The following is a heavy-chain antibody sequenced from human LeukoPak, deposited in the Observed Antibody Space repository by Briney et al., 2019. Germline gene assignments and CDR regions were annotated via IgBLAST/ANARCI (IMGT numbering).Heavy chain of an antibody. Sequence: ASVKVSCKASGCTFSSYAISWVRQAPGQGLEWMGGIIPIFGTANYAQKFQGRVTITADESTSTAYMELSSLRSEDTAVYYCARGSRPMGSSSTDFFDYWGQGTLVTVSS. V-gene: IGHV1-69*13. CDR2: IIPIFGTA. CDR3: ARGSRPMGSSSTDFFDY. CDR1: GCTFSSYA. D-gene: IGHD6-6*01. J-gene: IGHJ4*02.